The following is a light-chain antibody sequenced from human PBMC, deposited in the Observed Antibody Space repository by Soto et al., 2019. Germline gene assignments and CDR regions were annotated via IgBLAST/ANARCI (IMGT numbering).Light chain of an antibody. J-gene: IGKJ1*01. CDR1: QGINNY. CDR3: QKYDRAPRT. V-gene: IGKV1-27*01. CDR2: SAS. Sequence: QSPHTPTTLAASVVDSVPITCRASQGINNYLAWYQQKPGKVPVLLIYSASTLKSGVPSRFSGRGAGTDFTLTISSLQPEDFATYYCQKYDRAPRTFGQGTKVDI.